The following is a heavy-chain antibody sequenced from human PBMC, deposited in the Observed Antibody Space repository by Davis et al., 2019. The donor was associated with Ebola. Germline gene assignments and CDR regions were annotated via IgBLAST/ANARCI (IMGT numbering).Heavy chain of an antibody. J-gene: IGHJ6*03. Sequence: ASVKVSCKASGYTFTDYYMHWVRQAPGQGLEWMGWINPNSGGTNYAQKFQGRVTMTRDTSIRTAYMELSRLRSDDTAVYYCARDLEGRDGDSWSYYYYYMDVWGKGTTVTVSS. CDR3: ARDLEGRDGDSWSYYYYYMDV. V-gene: IGHV1-2*02. CDR2: INPNSGGT. CDR1: GYTFTDYY. D-gene: IGHD6-13*01.